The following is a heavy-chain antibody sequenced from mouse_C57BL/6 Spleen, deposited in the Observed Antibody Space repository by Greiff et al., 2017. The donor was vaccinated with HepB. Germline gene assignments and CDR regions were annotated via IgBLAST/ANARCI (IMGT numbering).Heavy chain of an antibody. CDR1: GFTFSDYG. D-gene: IGHD2-4*01. V-gene: IGHV5-17*01. CDR2: ISSGSSTI. Sequence: EVQVVESGGGLVKPGGSLKLSCAASGFTFSDYGMHWVRQAPEKGLEWVAYISSGSSTIYYADTVKGRFTISRDNAKNTLFLQMTSLRSEDTAMYYCARGYYDYEAWFAYWGQGTLVTVSA. CDR3: ARGYYDYEAWFAY. J-gene: IGHJ3*01.